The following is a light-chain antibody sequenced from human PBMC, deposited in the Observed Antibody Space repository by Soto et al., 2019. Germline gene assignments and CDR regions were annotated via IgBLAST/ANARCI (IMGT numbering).Light chain of an antibody. V-gene: IGKV4-1*01. CDR3: QQYYTTLT. J-gene: IGKJ4*01. Sequence: DIVMTQSPDSLAVSLGERATINCKSSQSVFHNSDNKNYLAWYRQKPGQPPKLLIYWASTRDSGVPDRFSGSGSGADFTLTISSLQAEDVAVYYCQQYYTTLTFGGGTKVEIK. CDR1: QSVFHNSDNKNY. CDR2: WAS.